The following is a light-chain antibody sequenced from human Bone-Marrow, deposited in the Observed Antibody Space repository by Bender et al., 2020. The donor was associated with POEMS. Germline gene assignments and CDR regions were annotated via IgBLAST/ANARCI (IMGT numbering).Light chain of an antibody. CDR2: GYN. CDR1: GSTIGAGYD. J-gene: IGLJ3*02. V-gene: IGLV1-40*01. Sequence: QAVLTQPPSVSAAPGQRVTISCTGSGSTIGAGYDVHWYQQLPGTAPKLLIYGYNNRPSGVPDRFSGSKSGTSASLAITGLQAEDEGDYYCQSYDNSLGGWVFGGGTKLTVL. CDR3: QSYDNSLGGWV.